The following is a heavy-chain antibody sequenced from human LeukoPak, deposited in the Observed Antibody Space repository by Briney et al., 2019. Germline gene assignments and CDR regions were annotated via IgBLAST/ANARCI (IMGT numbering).Heavy chain of an antibody. Sequence: SETLSLTCTVSGGSISSSSYYWGWIRQPPGKGLEWIGSIYYSGSTYYNPSLKSRVTISVDTSKNQFSLKLSSVTAADTAVYYCARDKADYYDSSGYYSFGLFDYWGQGTLVTVSS. J-gene: IGHJ4*02. CDR1: GGSISSSSYY. D-gene: IGHD3-22*01. CDR3: ARDKADYYDSSGYYSFGLFDY. CDR2: IYYSGST. V-gene: IGHV4-39*07.